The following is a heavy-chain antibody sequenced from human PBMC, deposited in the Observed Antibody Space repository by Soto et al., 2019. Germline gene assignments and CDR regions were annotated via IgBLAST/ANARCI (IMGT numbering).Heavy chain of an antibody. CDR3: ARDGSHYDVDY. D-gene: IGHD4-4*01. J-gene: IGHJ4*02. V-gene: IGHV3-33*01. CDR1: GFRFGPSG. CDR2: IWNDGSTT. Sequence: LVESGGGVAQPGRSLRLSCATSGFRFGPSGMHWVRQAPGKGLEWVAIIWNDGSTTYYTDSVRDRFNISRDNSENTLYLQMNSLRDEDTAVYYCARDGSHYDVDYWGQGTLVTVSS.